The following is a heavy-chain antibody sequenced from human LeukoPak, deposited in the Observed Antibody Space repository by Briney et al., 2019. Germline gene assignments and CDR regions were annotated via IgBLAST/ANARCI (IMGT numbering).Heavy chain of an antibody. J-gene: IGHJ3*02. CDR1: GFTSSSYA. D-gene: IGHD3-10*01. CDR3: ARFISHPLLDI. Sequence: GRSLRLSCAASGFTSSSYAMHWVRQAPGKGLEWVAVISYDGSNKYYADSVKGRFTISRDNSKNTLYLQMNSLRAEDTAVYYCARFISHPLLDIWGQGTMVTVSS. CDR2: ISYDGSNK. V-gene: IGHV3-30*01.